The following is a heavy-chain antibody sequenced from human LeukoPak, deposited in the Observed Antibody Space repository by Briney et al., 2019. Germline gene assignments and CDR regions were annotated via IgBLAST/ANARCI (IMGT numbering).Heavy chain of an antibody. CDR1: GYTFTSYD. CDR3: ARDYSGNPNAFDI. D-gene: IGHD4-23*01. Sequence: ASVKVSCKASGYTFTSYDINWVRQATGQGLEWMGWMNPNSGNTGYAQKFQGRVTITRNTSISTAYMELSSLRSEDTAVYYCARDYSGNPNAFDIWGQGTMVTVSS. CDR2: MNPNSGNT. V-gene: IGHV1-8*03. J-gene: IGHJ3*02.